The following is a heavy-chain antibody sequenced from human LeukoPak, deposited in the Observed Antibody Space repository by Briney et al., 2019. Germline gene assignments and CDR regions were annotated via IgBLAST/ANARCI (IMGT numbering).Heavy chain of an antibody. CDR2: INHSGST. V-gene: IGHV4-34*01. CDR1: GGSFSGYY. J-gene: IGHJ6*03. Sequence: PSETLSLTCAVYGGSFSGYYWSWIRQPPGKGLEWIGEINHSGSTNYNPSLKSRVTISVDTSKNQFSLKLSSVTAADTAVYYCARALIGRDGYNNYYYYMDVWGKGTTVTVSS. CDR3: ARALIGRDGYNNYYYYMDV. D-gene: IGHD5-24*01.